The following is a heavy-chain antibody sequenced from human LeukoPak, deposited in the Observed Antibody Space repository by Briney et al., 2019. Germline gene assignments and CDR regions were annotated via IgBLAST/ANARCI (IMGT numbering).Heavy chain of an antibody. CDR2: IYASGST. CDR3: ARDLEGGYCSSASCQSYSYYYYMDV. CDR1: NYSISRGSYY. J-gene: IGHJ6*03. V-gene: IGHV4-61*02. D-gene: IGHD2-2*03. Sequence: SETLSLTCAVSNYSISRGSYYWSWIRQPAGKGLEWIGRIYASGSTSYNPSLKSRVTISLDTSKNQFSLRLSSVTAADTAIYYCARDLEGGYCSSASCQSYSYYYYMDVWGKGTTVTVSS.